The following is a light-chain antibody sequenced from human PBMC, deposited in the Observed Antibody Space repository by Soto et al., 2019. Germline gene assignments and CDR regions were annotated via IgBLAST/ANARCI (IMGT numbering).Light chain of an antibody. J-gene: IGLJ1*01. CDR2: DVS. V-gene: IGLV2-11*01. CDR3: CSYAGSYRV. Sequence: QSVLRPPRSVYGSTVQSVTISCTGTSSAVGGYNYVSWYQQHPGKAPKLMIYDVSKRPSGVPDRFSGSKSGNTASLTISGLQAEDEADYYCCSYAGSYRVFGTGTKVTVL. CDR1: SSAVGGYNY.